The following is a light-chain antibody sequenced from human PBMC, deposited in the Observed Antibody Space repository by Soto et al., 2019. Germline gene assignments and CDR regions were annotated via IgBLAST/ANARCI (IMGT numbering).Light chain of an antibody. V-gene: IGKV1-16*02. Sequence: DIQMTQSPSSLSASVLDRVTITCRASQAISNSLAWLQQKPGKAPKSLMYAASRLQSGVPAKFSGSGYGKDFTLTINSLQPEDFAIYYCQQYNSYPYTFGQGTKVDIK. J-gene: IGKJ2*01. CDR2: AAS. CDR3: QQYNSYPYT. CDR1: QAISNS.